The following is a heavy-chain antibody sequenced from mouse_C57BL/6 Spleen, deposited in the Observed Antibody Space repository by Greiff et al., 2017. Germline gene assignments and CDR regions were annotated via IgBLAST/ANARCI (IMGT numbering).Heavy chain of an antibody. D-gene: IGHD1-1*01. CDR1: GYAFSSSW. V-gene: IGHV1-82*01. J-gene: IGHJ1*03. CDR3: ARGGTTVVANFDV. CDR2: IYPGDGDT. Sequence: VKLMESGPELVKPGASVKISCKASGYAFSSSWMNWVKQRPGKGLEWIGRIYPGDGDTNYNGKFKGKATLTADKSSSTAYMQLSSLTSEDSAVYFCARGGTTVVANFDVWGTGTTVTVSS.